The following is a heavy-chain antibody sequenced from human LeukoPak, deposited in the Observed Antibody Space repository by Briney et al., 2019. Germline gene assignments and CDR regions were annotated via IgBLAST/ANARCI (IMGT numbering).Heavy chain of an antibody. D-gene: IGHD6-13*01. V-gene: IGHV4-59*11. CDR1: GASITGHY. CDR3: ARISSSNWYNERGAFDV. J-gene: IGHJ3*01. CDR2: VYYTGST. Sequence: SETLSLTCSVSGASITGHYWSWVRQPPGKGLEWIGFVYYTGSTNYSPSLKSRVTISVDTSKNQFSLKLRSVTAADTAVYYCARISSSNWYNERGAFDVWGQGTMVTVSS.